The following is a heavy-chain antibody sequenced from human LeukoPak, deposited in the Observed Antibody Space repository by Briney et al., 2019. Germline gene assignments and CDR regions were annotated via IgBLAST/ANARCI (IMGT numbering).Heavy chain of an antibody. V-gene: IGHV4-31*03. CDR3: ARDHDSSGLT. CDR1: GGSISSGGYY. Sequence: SETLSLTCTVSGGSISSGGYYWSWIRQHPGKGLEWIGYIYYSGSTYYNPSLKSRVTISVDTSKNQFSLKLSSVTAADTAVYYCARDHDSSGLTWGQGTLVTVPS. J-gene: IGHJ5*02. CDR2: IYYSGST. D-gene: IGHD3-22*01.